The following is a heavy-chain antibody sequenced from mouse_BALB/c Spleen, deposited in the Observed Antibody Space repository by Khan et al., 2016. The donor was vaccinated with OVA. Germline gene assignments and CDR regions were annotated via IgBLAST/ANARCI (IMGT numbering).Heavy chain of an antibody. CDR1: GYSFTTYY. CDR3: ARHGTSSWFAY. CDR2: IDPFNGST. D-gene: IGHD1-1*01. Sequence: VQLQQSGPELMKPGASVKISCKASGYSFTTYYIHWVKQSHGKSLEWIGYIDPFNGSTTYNQKFKGKATLNVEKSSRTAYMHLSSLTSEDSAFYYCARHGTSSWFAYWCQGTLVTVSA. V-gene: IGHV1S135*01. J-gene: IGHJ3*01.